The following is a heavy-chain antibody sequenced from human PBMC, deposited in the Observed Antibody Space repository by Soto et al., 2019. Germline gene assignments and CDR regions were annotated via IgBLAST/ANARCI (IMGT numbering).Heavy chain of an antibody. D-gene: IGHD6-13*01. J-gene: IGHJ5*02. CDR3: ARLETPAAGTGPNWFDP. CDR1: GFTFDDYG. V-gene: IGHV3-20*01. CDR2: INWNGGST. Sequence: GGSLRLSCAASGFTFDDYGMSWVRQAPEKGLEWVSGINWNGGSTGYADSVKGRFTISRDNAKNSLYLQMNSLRAEDTALYHCARLETPAAGTGPNWFDPWGQGTLVTVSS.